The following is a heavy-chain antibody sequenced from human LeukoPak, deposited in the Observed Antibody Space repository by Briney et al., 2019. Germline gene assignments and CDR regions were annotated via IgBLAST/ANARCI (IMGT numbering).Heavy chain of an antibody. Sequence: PGGSLRLSCAASGFIFSDHRIDWLRQAPGKGLEWVGRSLNKAESYTTDYGASVEGRFIISRDDSKNSLYLQMSSLKAEDTAMYFCARASDYAYFDCWGQGTPVTVSS. CDR3: ARASDYAYFDC. CDR2: SLNKAESYTT. V-gene: IGHV3-72*01. D-gene: IGHD3-22*01. CDR1: GFIFSDHR. J-gene: IGHJ4*02.